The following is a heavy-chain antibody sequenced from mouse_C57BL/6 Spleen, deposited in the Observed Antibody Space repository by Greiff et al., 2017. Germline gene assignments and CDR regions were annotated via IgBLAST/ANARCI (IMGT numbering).Heavy chain of an antibody. CDR3: ARGSYYDYDGEAGYYFDY. V-gene: IGHV1-61*01. CDR1: GYTFTSYW. D-gene: IGHD2-4*01. J-gene: IGHJ2*01. Sequence: QVQLQQPGAELVRPGSSVKLSCKASGYTFTSYWMDWVKQRPGQGLEWIGNIYPSDSETHYNQKFKDKATLTVDKSSSTAYMQLSSLTSEDSAVYYCARGSYYDYDGEAGYYFDYWGQGTTLTVSS. CDR2: IYPSDSET.